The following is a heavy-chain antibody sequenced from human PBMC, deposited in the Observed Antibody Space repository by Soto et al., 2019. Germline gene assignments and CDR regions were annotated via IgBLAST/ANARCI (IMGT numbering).Heavy chain of an antibody. CDR3: ARGLMHLYEMDV. Sequence: EVQLVESGGGLVQPGGSLRLSCAASGFTFSSYWMHWVRQAPGKGLVWVSRIYTDGSRTNYADSVKGRFTISRDNAKNTLYLQINSLRAEDKAVYYCARGLMHLYEMDVWGQGTTVTVSS. J-gene: IGHJ6*02. D-gene: IGHD3-16*01. CDR1: GFTFSSYW. CDR2: IYTDGSRT. V-gene: IGHV3-74*01.